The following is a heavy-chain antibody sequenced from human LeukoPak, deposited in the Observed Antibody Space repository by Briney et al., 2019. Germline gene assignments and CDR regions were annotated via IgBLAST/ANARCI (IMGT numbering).Heavy chain of an antibody. V-gene: IGHV1-18*01. CDR2: IRPSTGDT. CDR1: GYTFTSHG. CDR3: ARVRDYLFDY. Sequence: ASVKVSCKASGYTFTSHGISWVRQAPGQGLEWMGWIRPSTGDTDYALNLQGRVTLTTDTTTSTAYMELRSLRSDDTAVYYCARVRDYLFDYWGQGTLVTVSS. J-gene: IGHJ4*02. D-gene: IGHD2/OR15-2a*01.